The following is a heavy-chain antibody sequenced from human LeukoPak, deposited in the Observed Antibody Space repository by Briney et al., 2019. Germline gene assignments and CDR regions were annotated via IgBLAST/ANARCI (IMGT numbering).Heavy chain of an antibody. V-gene: IGHV4-61*03. CDR2: VYYIGTT. J-gene: IGHJ5*02. D-gene: IGHD6-6*01. Sequence: KPSETLSFTCTVSGGSVSSPDSYWSWLRQPPGKGLEWIGNVYYIGTTSYNSSLKSRVTISVDTSKNHFSLEVTSVTAADTAVYFCARNTSSSPWFDPWGQGTLVTVSS. CDR3: ARNTSSSPWFDP. CDR1: GGSVSSPDSY.